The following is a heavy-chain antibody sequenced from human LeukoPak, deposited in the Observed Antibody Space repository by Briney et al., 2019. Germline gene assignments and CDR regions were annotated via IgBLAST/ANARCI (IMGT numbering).Heavy chain of an antibody. CDR1: GFTVDSNY. Sequence: GGSLRLSCAASGFTVDSNYLSWVRQAPGKGLEGVSTIYTGGNTYYAASVKGRFTISRDFSKNTVFLHMNSLRAEDTATYYCARGDDSGYYDYFDYWGQGALVTVSS. J-gene: IGHJ4*02. CDR3: ARGDDSGYYDYFDY. D-gene: IGHD3-22*01. V-gene: IGHV3-53*01. CDR2: IYTGGNT.